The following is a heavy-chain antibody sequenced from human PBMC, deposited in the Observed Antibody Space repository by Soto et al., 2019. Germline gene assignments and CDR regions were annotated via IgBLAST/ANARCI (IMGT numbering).Heavy chain of an antibody. D-gene: IGHD3-10*01. Sequence: TSETLSLTCTVSGGSVSSGSYYWSWIRQPPGKGLEWIGYIYYSGSTNYNPSLKSRVTISVDTSKNQFSLKLSSVTAADTAVFYCARGRGDYGMDVWGKGTAVTVSS. V-gene: IGHV4-61*01. CDR2: IYYSGST. CDR3: ARGRGDYGMDV. CDR1: GGSVSSGSYY. J-gene: IGHJ6*04.